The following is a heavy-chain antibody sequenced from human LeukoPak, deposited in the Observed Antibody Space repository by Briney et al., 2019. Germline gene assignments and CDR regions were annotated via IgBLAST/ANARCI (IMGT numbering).Heavy chain of an antibody. CDR2: ISADGIDK. CDR3: AKDKGREGDY. J-gene: IGHJ4*02. CDR1: GFTFSNYG. Sequence: GRSLRLSCAASGFTFSNYGTHWVRQAPGKGLEWVAVISADGIDKYYADSVKGRFTISRDNSKNTLYLQMSSLRPEDTAVYYCAKDKGREGDYWGQGNLVTVSS. V-gene: IGHV3-30*18.